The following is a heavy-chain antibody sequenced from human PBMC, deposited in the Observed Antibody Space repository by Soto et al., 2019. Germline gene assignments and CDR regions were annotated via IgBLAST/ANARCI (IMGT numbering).Heavy chain of an antibody. Sequence: EVQLVESGGGLVKPGGSLKLSCAASGFIFSAYSMTWVRQAPGKGLEWVSSISNGGSFIYYADSLKDRFTISRDDXXXXXXLQINSLRGEDTAVYYCARMAXRGYSYGSDLHYWGQXTLXTVSS. J-gene: IGHJ4*02. CDR1: GFIFSAYS. V-gene: IGHV3-21*01. D-gene: IGHD5-18*01. CDR3: ARMAXRGYSYGSDLHY. CDR2: ISNGGSFI.